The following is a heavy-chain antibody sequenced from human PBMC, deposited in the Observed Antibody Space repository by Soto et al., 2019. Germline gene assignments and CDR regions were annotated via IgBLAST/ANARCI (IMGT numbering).Heavy chain of an antibody. CDR1: GGSINNGGYS. CDR3: ARTSYDILTGRLDAFDI. D-gene: IGHD3-9*01. CDR2: ISHGGNT. Sequence: PSETLSLTCAVSGGSINNGGYSWSWLRQPPGKGLEWIGYISHGGNTYYNPSLRGRVIMSIDKSKNHFSLGLKSVTAADTATYFCARTSYDILTGRLDAFDIWGQGTMVTVSS. J-gene: IGHJ3*02. V-gene: IGHV4-30-2*01.